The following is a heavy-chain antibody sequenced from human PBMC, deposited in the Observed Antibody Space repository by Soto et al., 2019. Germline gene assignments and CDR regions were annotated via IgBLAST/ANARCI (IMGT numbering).Heavy chain of an antibody. D-gene: IGHD1-26*01. V-gene: IGHV3-53*01. CDR2: IYSGGST. CDR1: GFTVSSNY. CDR3: ARGGSYWEQRAGLGFDY. Sequence: LRLSCAASGFTVSSNYMSWVRQAPGKGLEWVSVIYSGGSTYYADSVKGRFTISRDNSKNTLYLQMNSLRAEDTAVYYCARGGSYWEQRAGLGFDYWGQGTLVTVSS. J-gene: IGHJ4*02.